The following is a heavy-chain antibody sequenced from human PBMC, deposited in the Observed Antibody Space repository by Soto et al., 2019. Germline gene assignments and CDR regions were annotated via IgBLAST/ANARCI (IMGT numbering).Heavy chain of an antibody. CDR1: GGSTRSLRYY. CDR2: IYYSGST. J-gene: IGHJ3*02. CDR3: ARGGSSSEDASDI. Sequence: PSKTLSPTCTVSGGSTRSLRYYWRSTRQNPGKGLEWIGYIYYSGSTYYNPSLKSRVTISVDTSKNQFSLKLSSVTAADTAVYYCARGGSSSEDASDIWGQGTMVTVSS. D-gene: IGHD6-6*01. V-gene: IGHV4-31*03.